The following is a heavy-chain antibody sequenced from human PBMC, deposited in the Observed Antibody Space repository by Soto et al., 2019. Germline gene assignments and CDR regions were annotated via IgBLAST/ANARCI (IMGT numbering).Heavy chain of an antibody. Sequence: QVQLVQSGAEVKKPGSSVKVSCKASGGTFSSYSINWVRQAPGQGLEWMGEIIPTFGTTNYAQKFQGRVAITADESTSTAYMELSSLRSEDTAVYYCARDGGRHAGGIDYCGQGTLVTVSS. V-gene: IGHV1-69*01. CDR2: IIPTFGTT. CDR3: ARDGGRHAGGIDY. CDR1: GGTFSSYS. D-gene: IGHD1-26*01. J-gene: IGHJ4*02.